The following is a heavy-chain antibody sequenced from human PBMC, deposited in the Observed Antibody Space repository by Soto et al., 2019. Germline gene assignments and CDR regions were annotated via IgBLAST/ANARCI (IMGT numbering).Heavy chain of an antibody. CDR3: ATLGDYGAIDY. V-gene: IGHV4-34*01. D-gene: IGHD4-17*01. CDR2: INHSGST. J-gene: IGHJ4*02. Sequence: QVQLQQWGAGLLKPSETLSLTCAVYGGSFSGYYWSWIRQPPGKGLEWIGEINHSGSTNYNPSLKSRVTISVDTSKNQFSLKLSSVTAAYTAVYYCATLGDYGAIDYWGQGTLVTVSS. CDR1: GGSFSGYY.